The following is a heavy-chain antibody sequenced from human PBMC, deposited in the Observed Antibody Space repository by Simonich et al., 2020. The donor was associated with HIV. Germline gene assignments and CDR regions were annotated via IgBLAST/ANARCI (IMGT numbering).Heavy chain of an antibody. CDR2: INHSGIT. D-gene: IGHD3-3*01. V-gene: IGHV4-34*01. CDR3: ARRDRELILYFDY. J-gene: IGHJ4*02. Sequence: QVQLQQWGAGLLKPSETLSLTCAVYGGSFSGYYGSWIRQPPGKGLEWIGEINHSGITNYKSSLNIRATISVDKSKNQFSLKLSSVTAADTAIYYCARRDRELILYFDYWGQGNLVTVSS. CDR1: GGSFSGYY.